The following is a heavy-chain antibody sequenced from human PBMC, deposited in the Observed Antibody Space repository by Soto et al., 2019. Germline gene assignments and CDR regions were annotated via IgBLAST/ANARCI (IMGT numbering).Heavy chain of an antibody. CDR3: ARDREGVGAGLF. V-gene: IGHV3-21*01. D-gene: IGHD1-26*01. CDR1: GFTFSTYS. J-gene: IGHJ3*01. CDR2: ISSTSNSI. Sequence: GGSLRLSCAASGFTFSTYSMNWVRQAPGKGLEWVSSISSTSNSIYYADSVKGRFTISRDNAKNSLYLQMNSLRAEDTAVYYCARDREGVGAGLFWGQGTTVTV.